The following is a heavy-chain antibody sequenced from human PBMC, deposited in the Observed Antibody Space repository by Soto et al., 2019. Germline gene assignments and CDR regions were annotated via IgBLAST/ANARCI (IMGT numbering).Heavy chain of an antibody. Sequence: SETLFLTCTCSGGSISGYYWGWSRQPPGKGLEWIGYIYYRGGTHYNPSLKSRVTISVDTSKNQFSLNLSSVTAADTAVYFCARLTPQWPYLDYWGQGTLVTVSS. J-gene: IGHJ4*02. CDR3: ARLTPQWPYLDY. V-gene: IGHV4-59*08. CDR1: GGSISGYY. CDR2: IYYRGGT. D-gene: IGHD6-19*01.